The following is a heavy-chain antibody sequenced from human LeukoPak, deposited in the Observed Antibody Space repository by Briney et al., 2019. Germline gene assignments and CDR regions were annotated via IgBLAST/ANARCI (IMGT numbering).Heavy chain of an antibody. V-gene: IGHV3-48*04. CDR1: GFTFSSYG. CDR3: ARGADGVSSNSRGWFDP. Sequence: GGSLRLSCAASGFTFSSYGMTWVRQAPGKGLEWVSYISSSSSTIYYADSVKGRFTISRDNAKNSLYLQMNSLRAEDTAVYSCARGADGVSSNSRGWFDPWGQGTLVTVSS. J-gene: IGHJ5*02. CDR2: ISSSSSTI. D-gene: IGHD2-15*01.